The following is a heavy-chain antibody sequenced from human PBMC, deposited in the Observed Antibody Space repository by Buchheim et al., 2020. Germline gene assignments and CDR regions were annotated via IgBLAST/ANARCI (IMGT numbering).Heavy chain of an antibody. V-gene: IGHV4-61*01. CDR3: ARESRYSYGFGNY. D-gene: IGHD5-18*01. J-gene: IGHJ4*02. CDR1: GDSVSSSSYY. CDR2: SYYTGST. Sequence: QVQLQESGPGLVKPSETLSLTCTVSGDSVSSSSYYWSWIRQPPRKGLEWIGYSYYTGSTNYKPSLKSRVTISVDTSKNHFSLKLSSVTAADTAVYYCARESRYSYGFGNYWGQGTL.